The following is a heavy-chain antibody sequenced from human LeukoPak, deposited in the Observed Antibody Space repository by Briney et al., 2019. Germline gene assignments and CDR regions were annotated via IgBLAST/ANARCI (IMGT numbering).Heavy chain of an antibody. D-gene: IGHD3-22*01. Sequence: SETLSLTCTVSGGSISSYYWSWIRQPPGKGLEWIGYIYYSGSTNYNPSLKSRVTISVDTSKNQFSLKLNSVTAADTAVYYCAREFNYYDSSGAILGGFDPWGQGTLVTVSS. CDR2: IYYSGST. J-gene: IGHJ5*02. CDR3: AREFNYYDSSGAILGGFDP. V-gene: IGHV4-59*12. CDR1: GGSISSYY.